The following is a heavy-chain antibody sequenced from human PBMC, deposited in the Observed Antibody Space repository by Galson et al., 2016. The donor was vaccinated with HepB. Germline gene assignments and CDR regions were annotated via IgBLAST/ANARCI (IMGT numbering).Heavy chain of an antibody. CDR1: GGSVSSGSYY. CDR2: IDYSGNT. D-gene: IGHD3-3*01. CDR3: ARHRHQITGLLEWIPPTYDMDV. Sequence: SETLSLTCTVSGGSVSSGSYYWSWIRQPPGKGLEWIGYIDYSGNTNYNPSLKSRVTISVDTSKNQFSLKLSPVTTADTAVYYCARHRHQITGLLEWIPPTYDMDVWGQGTTVTVSS. J-gene: IGHJ6*02. V-gene: IGHV4-61*01.